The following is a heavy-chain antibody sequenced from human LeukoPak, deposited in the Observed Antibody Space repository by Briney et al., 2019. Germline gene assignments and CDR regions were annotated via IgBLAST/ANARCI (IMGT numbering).Heavy chain of an antibody. CDR3: ARVDSRGIAAAGTSEYFQH. V-gene: IGHV3-30-3*01. CDR2: ISYDGSNK. J-gene: IGHJ1*01. Sequence: GGSLRLSCAASGFTFSSYAMHWVRQAPGKGLEWVAVISYDGSNKYYADSVKGRFTISRDNSKNTLYLQMNCLRAEDTAVYYCARVDSRGIAAAGTSEYFQHWGQGTLVTVSS. D-gene: IGHD6-13*01. CDR1: GFTFSSYA.